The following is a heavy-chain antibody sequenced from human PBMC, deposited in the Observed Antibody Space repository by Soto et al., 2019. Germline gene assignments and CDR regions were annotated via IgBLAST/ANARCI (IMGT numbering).Heavy chain of an antibody. V-gene: IGHV1-18*01. D-gene: IGHD1-26*01. CDR2: ISTYNGKT. CDR3: ARLRTEGENFSEDAFDL. J-gene: IGHJ3*01. CDR1: GYTFTSHG. Sequence: ASVKVSCKPSGYTFTSHGLSWVRQAPGQGLEWMGWISTYNGKTEYAQKFQGRVTMTADTRTTTGYMELRSLRSDDTAVYYCARLRTEGENFSEDAFDLWGQGTKVTVS.